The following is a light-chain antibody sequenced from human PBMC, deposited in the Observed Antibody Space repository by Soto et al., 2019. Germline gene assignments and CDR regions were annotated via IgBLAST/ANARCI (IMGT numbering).Light chain of an antibody. Sequence: QSALTQPASVSGSPGQSITISCTGTSSDVGGYNYVSWYQQHPGKAPKLMIYDVSNRPSGVSNRLSGSKSGNTASLTISGLQAEDEADYYCSSYTSSSTSNYVFGTGTKLTVL. V-gene: IGLV2-14*01. CDR1: SSDVGGYNY. CDR2: DVS. J-gene: IGLJ1*01. CDR3: SSYTSSSTSNYV.